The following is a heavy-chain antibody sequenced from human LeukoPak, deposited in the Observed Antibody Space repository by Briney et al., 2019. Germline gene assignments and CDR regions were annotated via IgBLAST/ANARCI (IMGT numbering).Heavy chain of an antibody. CDR2: IYYSGST. CDR1: GGSISSYY. D-gene: IGHD3-3*01. J-gene: IGHJ4*02. CDR3: ARTSGSCFEY. V-gene: IGHV4-59*08. Sequence: SETLSLTCIVSGGSISSYYWSWIRQPPGKGLEWIGYIYYSGSTDYNPSLQSRVTIAVDTSKSQVSLKLSSVTAADTAVYYCARTSGSCFEYWGQGTLGTVSS.